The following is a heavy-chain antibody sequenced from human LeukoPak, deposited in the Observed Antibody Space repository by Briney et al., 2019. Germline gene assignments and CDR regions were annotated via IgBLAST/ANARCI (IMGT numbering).Heavy chain of an antibody. CDR2: IKQDGSEK. CDR1: GFTFSSYW. J-gene: IGHJ4*02. D-gene: IGHD2-8*01. V-gene: IGHV3-7*01. CDR3: ADPGVGY. Sequence: GGSLRLSCAVSGFTFSSYWMSWFRQAPGKGLEWVANIKQDGSEKSYVDSVKGRFTISRDNAQNSVYLQMNSLRPEDTAVYYCADPGVGYWGQGTLVTVSS.